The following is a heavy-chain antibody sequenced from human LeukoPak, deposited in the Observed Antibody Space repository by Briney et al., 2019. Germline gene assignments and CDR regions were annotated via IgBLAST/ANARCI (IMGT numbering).Heavy chain of an antibody. J-gene: IGHJ6*03. CDR1: GFTFGRYS. CDR3: ARGYCSGGACQKTYSYYYMDI. CDR2: ISSSSSYI. V-gene: IGHV3-21*04. D-gene: IGHD2-15*01. Sequence: PGRSLRLSCAASGFTFGRYSMNWVRQAPGKGLEWVSSISSSSSYIYYTDSVKGRFTISRDKSKNTLHLQMNSLRVEDTAVYFCARGYCSGGACQKTYSYYYMDIWGKGTTVTISS.